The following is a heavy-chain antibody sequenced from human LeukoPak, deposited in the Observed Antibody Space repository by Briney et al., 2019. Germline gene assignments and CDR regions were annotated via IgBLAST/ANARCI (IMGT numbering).Heavy chain of an antibody. Sequence: GGSLRLSCAASGFNFTSYLMNWVRQAPGKGLEWVSYTSSSGSTIYYADSVKGRFTITRDNAKNSLYLQMNSLRAEDTAVYYCARGARPYGPGFYYTEYYFDYWGQGTLVTVSS. V-gene: IGHV3-48*04. CDR1: GFNFTSYL. J-gene: IGHJ4*02. CDR3: ARGARPYGPGFYYTEYYFDY. D-gene: IGHD3-10*01. CDR2: TSSSGSTI.